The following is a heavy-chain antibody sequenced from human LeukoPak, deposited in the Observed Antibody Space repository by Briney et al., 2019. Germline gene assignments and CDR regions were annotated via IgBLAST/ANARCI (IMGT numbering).Heavy chain of an antibody. CDR3: ARTTLDEAYFDY. V-gene: IGHV4-30-2*01. J-gene: IGHJ4*02. Sequence: SETLSLTCAVSGGSVSSGGYSWSWIRQPPGKGLEWIGYIYHSGSTYYNPSLKSRVTIPVDRSKNQFSLKLSSVTAADTAVYYCARTTLDEAYFDYWGQGTLVTVSS. CDR1: GGSVSSGGYS. D-gene: IGHD2/OR15-2a*01. CDR2: IYHSGST.